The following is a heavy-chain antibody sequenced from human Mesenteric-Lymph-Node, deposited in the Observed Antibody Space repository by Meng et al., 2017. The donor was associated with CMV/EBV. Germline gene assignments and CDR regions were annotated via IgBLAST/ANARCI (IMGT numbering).Heavy chain of an antibody. D-gene: IGHD3-3*01. CDR1: GFSFSSYE. CDR3: ARATLQSFEWITDDAFDV. J-gene: IGHJ3*01. CDR2: ISNSGKSR. Sequence: GESLKISCAASGFSFSSYEMSWVRQAPGKGLEWVSYISNSGKSRYYIDSVEGRFTISRDNAKESVYLQMNSLRAEDTAVYFCARATLQSFEWITDDAFDVWGQGTMVTVSS. V-gene: IGHV3-48*03.